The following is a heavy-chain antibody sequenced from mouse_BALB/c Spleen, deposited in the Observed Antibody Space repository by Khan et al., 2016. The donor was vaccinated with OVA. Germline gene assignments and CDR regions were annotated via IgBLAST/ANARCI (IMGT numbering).Heavy chain of an antibody. V-gene: IGHV1-26*01. Sequence: IQLVQSGPDLVKPGASVNISCKASGYSFTLYYMSWVKQCHGKSLEWIGRVNPNTGGTDYNQEFKGKAILTVDKSSNTAYMELRSLTSEDSAVYYCARGYDFFAYWGQGTLVTVSA. CDR1: GYSFTLYY. CDR2: VNPNTGGT. D-gene: IGHD2-14*01. CDR3: ARGYDFFAY. J-gene: IGHJ3*01.